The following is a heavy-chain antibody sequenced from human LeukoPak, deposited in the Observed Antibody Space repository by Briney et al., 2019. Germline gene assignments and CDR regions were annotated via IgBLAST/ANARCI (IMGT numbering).Heavy chain of an antibody. J-gene: IGHJ4*02. CDR2: IYYSGTT. Sequence: SETLSLTCTVSGGSISSISYYWGWIRQPPGKGLEWIGNIYYSGTTYYNPSLESLVTITVNTSNNQFSLKLSSVTAADTAVYFCVRHVAPYTRTYFDLWGQGTLVTVSS. D-gene: IGHD1-14*01. CDR1: GGSISSISYY. V-gene: IGHV4-39*01. CDR3: VRHVAPYTRTYFDL.